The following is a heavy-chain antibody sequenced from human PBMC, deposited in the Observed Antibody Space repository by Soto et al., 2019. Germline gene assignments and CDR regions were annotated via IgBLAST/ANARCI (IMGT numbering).Heavy chain of an antibody. V-gene: IGHV4-30-4*01. CDR2: IYYSGST. J-gene: IGHJ5*02. CDR3: AGGSFGVISWFEP. D-gene: IGHD3-3*01. CDR1: GGSISSGDNY. Sequence: SETLSLTCSVSGGSISSGDNYWSWVRQPPGKGLEWIGYIYYSGSTYYNPSLKGRFTISVDTSKNQFSLKLTSVTAADTAVYYCAGGSFGVISWFEPWGQGTLVTVS.